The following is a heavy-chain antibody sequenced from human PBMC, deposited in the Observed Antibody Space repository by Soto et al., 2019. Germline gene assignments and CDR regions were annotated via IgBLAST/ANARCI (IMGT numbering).Heavy chain of an antibody. CDR3: ARGGNCFDP. CDR1: GFSFSTYW. D-gene: IGHD2-15*01. V-gene: IGHV3-7*05. Sequence: EVQLVESGGGLVQPGGSLRLSCAASGFSFSTYWMAWVRQAPGKGLEWVANIDQGGGAKYYVDSVRGRFTISRDNAKKSLYLPMNSLRAEDTVIYYCARGGNCFDPWGQGTLVSVSS. J-gene: IGHJ5*02. CDR2: IDQGGGAK.